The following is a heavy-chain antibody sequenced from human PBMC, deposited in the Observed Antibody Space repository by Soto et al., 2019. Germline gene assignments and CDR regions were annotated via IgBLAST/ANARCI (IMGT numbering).Heavy chain of an antibody. CDR3: AKDWTSVGESHFDY. CDR2: IKQDGSEQ. Sequence: ETLSLTCAVSGESFSGYIWTWVRQAPGKGLEWVATIKQDGSEQYYVDSVKGRFTISRDNAKKSLYLQMNSLRAEDTALYYCAKDWTSVGESHFDYWSQGTLVTVSS. J-gene: IGHJ4*02. D-gene: IGHD1-26*01. CDR1: GESFSGYI. V-gene: IGHV3-7*03.